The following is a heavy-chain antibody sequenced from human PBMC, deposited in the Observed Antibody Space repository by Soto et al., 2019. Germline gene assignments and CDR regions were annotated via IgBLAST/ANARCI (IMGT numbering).Heavy chain of an antibody. V-gene: IGHV1-18*01. CDR2: ISAYNGNT. CDR1: GYTFISDG. D-gene: IGHD3-16*02. CDR3: ARDLDDYVWGSYPSPDSFDI. J-gene: IGHJ3*02. Sequence: QVQLVQSGAEVKKPGASVKVSCKASGYTFISDGISWVRQAPGQGLEWMGWISAYNGNTKYAQKLQGRVTMTTDTSTRTAYMELRSLRSDDTAVYYCARDLDDYVWGSYPSPDSFDIWGQGTMVTVSS.